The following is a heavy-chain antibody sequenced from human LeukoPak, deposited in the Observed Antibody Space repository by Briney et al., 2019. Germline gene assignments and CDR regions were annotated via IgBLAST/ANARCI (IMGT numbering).Heavy chain of an antibody. V-gene: IGHV2-5*02. CDR1: GFSLTTSGLG. CDR3: AHRRDSSGYQYRYWFAP. Sequence: SGPTLLKPTQPLTLICTFSGFSLTTSGLGVGWIRQPPGKALEWLALINWDDQKVYSPSLQSRLSITKDTSKNQVVLTMTNVDPVDTATYYCAHRRDSSGYQYRYWFAPWGQGTLVTVSS. J-gene: IGHJ5*02. CDR2: INWDDQK. D-gene: IGHD3-22*01.